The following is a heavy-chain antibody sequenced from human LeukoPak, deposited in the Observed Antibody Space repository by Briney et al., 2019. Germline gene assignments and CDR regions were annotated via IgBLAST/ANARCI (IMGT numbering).Heavy chain of an antibody. V-gene: IGHV4-39*07. CDR3: ARATDYYYYYMDV. CDR2: IYCSGST. J-gene: IGHJ6*03. Sequence: SETLSLTCTVSGGSISSSSYYWGWIRQPPGKGLEWIGSIYCSGSTYYNPSLKSRVTISVDTSKNQFSLKLSSVTAADTAVYYCARATDYYYYYMDVWSKGTTVTVSS. CDR1: GGSISSSSYY.